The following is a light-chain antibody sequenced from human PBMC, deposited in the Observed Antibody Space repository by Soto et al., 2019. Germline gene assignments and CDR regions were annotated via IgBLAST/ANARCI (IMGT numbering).Light chain of an antibody. CDR3: SSYAGSNREV. V-gene: IGLV2-8*01. J-gene: IGLJ1*01. CDR2: EVS. CDR1: SSDVGGYNY. Sequence: QSVLTQPPSASGSPGQSVTISRTGTSSDVGGYNYVSWYQQHPGKAPKLMIYEVSKRPSGVPDRFSGSKSGNTASLTVSGLQAEDEADYYCSSYAGSNREVFGTGTKVTVL.